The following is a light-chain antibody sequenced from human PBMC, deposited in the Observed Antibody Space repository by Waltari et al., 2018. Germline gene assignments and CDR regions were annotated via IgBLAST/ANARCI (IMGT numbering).Light chain of an antibody. Sequence: QLVLTQSPSASASLGASVKLTCTLDSGHSNNIVAWLQRLPEKGPRYLIKVNSDGSHTKGDDIPDRFSGSSSGPERYPTISSLQSEDEADYYCQTGGHGTWVFGGGTKLTVV. V-gene: IGLV4-69*01. J-gene: IGLJ3*02. CDR1: SGHSNNI. CDR3: QTGGHGTWV. CDR2: VNSDGSH.